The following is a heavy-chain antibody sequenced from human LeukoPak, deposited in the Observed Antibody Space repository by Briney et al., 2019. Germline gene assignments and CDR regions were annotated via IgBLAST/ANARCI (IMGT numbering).Heavy chain of an antibody. D-gene: IGHD1-26*01. CDR2: INTDGSGT. V-gene: IGHV3-74*01. Sequence: GGSLRLSCAASRFTFSSYWMHWVRQAPGKGLVWVSRINTDGSGTSYADSVKGRFTISRDSSKNTLFLHMNTLRAEDTAIYYCAKDRTVGASYWYFDLWGRGTLVTVSS. CDR3: AKDRTVGASYWYFDL. J-gene: IGHJ2*01. CDR1: RFTFSSYW.